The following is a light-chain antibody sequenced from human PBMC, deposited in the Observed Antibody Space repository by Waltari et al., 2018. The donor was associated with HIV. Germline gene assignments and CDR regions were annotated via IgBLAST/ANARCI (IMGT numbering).Light chain of an antibody. Sequence: SYELTQPPSVSVSPGQTASITCSGDKLGDKYVSWYQQKAGQSPVLVIFQDSKRPSGILERFSGSNSGNTATLTISGTQAMDEADYYCQAWDSRTSFGGGTKLTVL. V-gene: IGLV3-1*01. CDR2: QDS. J-gene: IGLJ2*01. CDR1: KLGDKY. CDR3: QAWDSRTS.